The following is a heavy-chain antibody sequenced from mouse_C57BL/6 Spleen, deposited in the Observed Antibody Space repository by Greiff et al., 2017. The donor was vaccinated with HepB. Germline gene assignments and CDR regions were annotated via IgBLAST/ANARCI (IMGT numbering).Heavy chain of an antibody. CDR2: ISHSGST. D-gene: IGHD2-12*01. CDR1: GYSITSDY. V-gene: IGHV3-8*01. Sequence: ESGPGLAKPSQTLSLTCSVTGYSITSDYWNWIRKYPGNKLEYMGYISHSGSTYYNPSLKSRISITRDTTKNQYYLQLNSVTTEDTATYYYARLNYRGYFDYWGQGTTLTVSS. CDR3: ARLNYRGYFDY. J-gene: IGHJ2*01.